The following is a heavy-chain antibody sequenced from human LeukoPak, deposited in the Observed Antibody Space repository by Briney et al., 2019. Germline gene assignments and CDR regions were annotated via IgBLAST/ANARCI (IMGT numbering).Heavy chain of an antibody. D-gene: IGHD6-6*01. Sequence: SQTLSLTCTVSGGSISSGDYYWSWIRQPPGKGLEWIGYIYYSGSTYYNPSLKSPVTISVATSNNQFSLKLSSVTAADTAVYYCARELPWGSSSSWFDPWGQGTLVTVYS. J-gene: IGHJ5*02. CDR2: IYYSGST. CDR1: GGSISSGDYY. CDR3: ARELPWGSSSSWFDP. V-gene: IGHV4-30-4*01.